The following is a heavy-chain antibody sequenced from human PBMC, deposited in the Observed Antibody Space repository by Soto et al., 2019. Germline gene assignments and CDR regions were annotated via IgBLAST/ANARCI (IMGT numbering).Heavy chain of an antibody. Sequence: GGSLRLSCAASGFTFSSYWMSWVRQAPGKGLGWVANIKQDGSEKYYVDSVKGRFTISRDNAKNSLYLQMNSLRAEDTAVYYCARALRGYSGYDYYFDYWGQGTLVTVSS. CDR3: ARALRGYSGYDYYFDY. D-gene: IGHD5-12*01. CDR1: GFTFSSYW. J-gene: IGHJ4*02. V-gene: IGHV3-7*03. CDR2: IKQDGSEK.